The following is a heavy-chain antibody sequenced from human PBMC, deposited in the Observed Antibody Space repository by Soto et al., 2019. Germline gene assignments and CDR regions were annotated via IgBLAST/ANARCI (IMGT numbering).Heavy chain of an antibody. Sequence: PGGSLRLSCAASGFTVSSNYMSWVRQAPGKGLEWVSVIYSGGSTYYADSVKGRFTISRDNSKNTLYLQMNSRRAEDTAVYYCASPSGDTAMVAYYYYYGMDVWGQGTTVTVSS. J-gene: IGHJ6*02. D-gene: IGHD5-18*01. CDR1: GFTVSSNY. CDR2: IYSGGST. V-gene: IGHV3-53*01. CDR3: ASPSGDTAMVAYYYYYGMDV.